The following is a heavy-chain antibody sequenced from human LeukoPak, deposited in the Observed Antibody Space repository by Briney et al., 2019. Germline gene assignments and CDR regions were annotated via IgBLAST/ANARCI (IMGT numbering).Heavy chain of an antibody. CDR1: GYTFTGYY. Sequence: ASVKVSCKASGYTFTGYYMHWVRQASGQGLEWMGWINPNSGGTNFAQKFRGRVTMTRDTSISTAFMELSRLTSDDTAVYYCARLWNTGYIIYFDSWGQGAPVTVSS. D-gene: IGHD5-12*01. CDR3: ARLWNTGYIIYFDS. J-gene: IGHJ4*02. CDR2: INPNSGGT. V-gene: IGHV1-2*02.